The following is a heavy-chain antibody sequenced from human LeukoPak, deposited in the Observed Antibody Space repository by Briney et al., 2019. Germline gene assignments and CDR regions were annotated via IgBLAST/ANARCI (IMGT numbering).Heavy chain of an antibody. CDR3: ARGNSYYYYMDV. CDR2: IYYSGST. Sequence: SEPLSLTCTVSGGSISSYYWTWLRQPPGKGLEWIGYIYYSGSTNYNPSLKSRVTISVDTSKNQFSLTLSSVTAADTAVYYCARGNSYYYYMDVWGKGTTVTISS. V-gene: IGHV4-59*01. CDR1: GGSISSYY. J-gene: IGHJ6*03.